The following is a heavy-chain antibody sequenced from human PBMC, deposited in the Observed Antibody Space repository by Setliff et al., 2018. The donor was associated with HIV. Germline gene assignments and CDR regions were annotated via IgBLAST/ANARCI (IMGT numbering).Heavy chain of an antibody. CDR1: GFTFSSHA. Sequence: GESLKISCAASGFTFSSHAMSWVRQAPGKGLEWVSSLVGSVVNTYYADSVKGRFTISRDNSKNTLYLYMNSLRAEDTALYYCAKAPGDYYYYYMDVWGKGTTVTVSS. D-gene: IGHD3-10*01. J-gene: IGHJ6*03. CDR3: AKAPGDYYYYYMDV. CDR2: LVGSVVNT. V-gene: IGHV3-23*01.